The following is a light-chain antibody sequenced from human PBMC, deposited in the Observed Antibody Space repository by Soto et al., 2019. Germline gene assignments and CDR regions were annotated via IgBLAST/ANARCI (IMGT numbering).Light chain of an antibody. CDR2: DAS. CDR3: QHYDSYSLWT. V-gene: IGKV1-5*01. J-gene: IGKJ1*01. CDR1: QSIGSS. Sequence: DIQMTQSPSTLSASVGDRVTITCRASQSIGSSLAWYQQRPGKAPNLLIYDASSLGSGVPSRFSGSGSGTEFTLTISRLQPDDFATYYCQHYDSYSLWTFGQGTRVEIK.